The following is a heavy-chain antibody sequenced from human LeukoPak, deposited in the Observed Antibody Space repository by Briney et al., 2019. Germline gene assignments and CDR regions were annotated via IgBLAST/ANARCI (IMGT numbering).Heavy chain of an antibody. Sequence: GGSLRLSCAAPGFTFRSYGMHWVRQAPGKGLERAAVISFDGSDKYFADSVKGRFTISRDNSKNTLYLQMNSLRAEDTAVYYCAKSSPILRYFDWLSGMDYWGQGTLVTVSS. D-gene: IGHD3-9*01. CDR3: AKSSPILRYFDWLSGMDY. CDR1: GFTFRSYG. CDR2: ISFDGSDK. V-gene: IGHV3-30*18. J-gene: IGHJ4*02.